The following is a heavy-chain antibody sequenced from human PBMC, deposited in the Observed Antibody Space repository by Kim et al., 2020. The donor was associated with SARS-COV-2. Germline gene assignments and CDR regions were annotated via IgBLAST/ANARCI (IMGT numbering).Heavy chain of an antibody. CDR3: ARDEEVTGNFYYYYYGMDV. CDR1: GYTFTGYY. V-gene: IGHV1-2*02. J-gene: IGHJ6*02. D-gene: IGHD1-20*01. CDR2: INPNSGGT. Sequence: ASVKVSCKASGYTFTGYYMHWVRQAPGQGLEWMGWINPNSGGTNYAQKFQGRVTMTRDTSISTAYMELSRLRSDDTAVYYCARDEEVTGNFYYYYYGMDVWGQGTTVTVSS.